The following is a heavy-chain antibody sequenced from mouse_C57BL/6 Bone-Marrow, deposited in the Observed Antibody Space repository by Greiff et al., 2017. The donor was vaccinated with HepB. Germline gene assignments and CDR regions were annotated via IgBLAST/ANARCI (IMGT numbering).Heavy chain of an antibody. J-gene: IGHJ3*01. CDR1: GYTFTSYW. D-gene: IGHD2-13*01. CDR3: ASEECSGDPFAY. CDR2: IDPSDSYT. Sequence: QVQLQQPGAELVMPGASVKLSCKASGYTFTSYWMHWVKQRPGQGLEWIGEIDPSDSYTNYNQKFKGKSTLTVDKSSSTAYMQLSSLTSEDSAVFYCASEECSGDPFAYWGQGTLVTVSA. V-gene: IGHV1-69*01.